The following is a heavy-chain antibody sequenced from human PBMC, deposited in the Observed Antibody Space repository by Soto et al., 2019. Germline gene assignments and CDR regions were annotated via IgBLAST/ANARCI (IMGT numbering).Heavy chain of an antibody. CDR3: ARDQGYCSSTSCYTEFDP. D-gene: IGHD2-2*02. CDR1: GFTFSAYA. J-gene: IGHJ5*02. CDR2: ITGSGGST. V-gene: IGHV3-23*01. Sequence: PGGSLRLSCTASGFTFSAYAMSWVRQTPGKGLEWVSGITGSGGSTSYADPVKGRFTISRDNTENTLYLQMNSLRAEDTAVYYCARDQGYCSSTSCYTEFDPWGQGTLVTVPQ.